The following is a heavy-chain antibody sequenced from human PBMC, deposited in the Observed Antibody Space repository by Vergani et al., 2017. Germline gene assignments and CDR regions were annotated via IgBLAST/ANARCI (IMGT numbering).Heavy chain of an antibody. CDR3: ARDTADFWSGYYLLGXFDP. CDR1: GGSISSYY. CDR2: IYYSGST. D-gene: IGHD3-3*01. Sequence: QVQLQESGPGLVKPSETLSLTCTVSGGSISSYYWSWIRQPPGKGLEWIGYIYYSGSTNYNPSLKSRVTISVDTSKNQFSLKLSSVTAADTAVYYCARDTADFWSGYYLLGXFDPWGQGTLVTVSS. V-gene: IGHV4-59*01. J-gene: IGHJ5*02.